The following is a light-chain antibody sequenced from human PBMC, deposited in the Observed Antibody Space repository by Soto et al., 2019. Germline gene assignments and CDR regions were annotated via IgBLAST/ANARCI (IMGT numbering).Light chain of an antibody. J-gene: IGKJ4*01. CDR3: QQYEDWSPRT. Sequence: EIVMTQSPATLSVSPGERATLSCRASQSVSSNLAWYHQKPGQPPRLLLYGASIRVTGIPARFSGSWSGTEFTLTISSLQSEDTAVYYCQQYEDWSPRTFGGGTKVEIK. CDR1: QSVSSN. V-gene: IGKV3-15*01. CDR2: GAS.